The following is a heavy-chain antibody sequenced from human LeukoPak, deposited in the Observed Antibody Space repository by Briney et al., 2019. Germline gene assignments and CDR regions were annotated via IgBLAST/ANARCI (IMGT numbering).Heavy chain of an antibody. V-gene: IGHV3-15*01. D-gene: IGHD4/OR15-4a*01. CDR1: GFTFSNAW. CDR3: TRIDYSYNWFDP. CDR2: IKSKTDGGTT. Sequence: GGSLRLSCAASGFTFSNAWMSWVRQAPGKGLEWVGRIKSKTDGGTTDYAAPVKGRFTISRDDSKSIAYLQMNSLKTEDTAVYYCTRIDYSYNWFDPWGQGTLVTVSS. J-gene: IGHJ5*02.